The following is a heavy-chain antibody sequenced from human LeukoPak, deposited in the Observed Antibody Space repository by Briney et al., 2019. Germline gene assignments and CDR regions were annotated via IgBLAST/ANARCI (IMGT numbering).Heavy chain of an antibody. V-gene: IGHV4-34*01. CDR3: ALSPGYSGYAYYFDY. CDR1: GGSFSGYY. CDR2: INHSGST. D-gene: IGHD5-12*01. J-gene: IGHJ4*02. Sequence: PSETLSLTCAVYGGSFSGYYWSWIRQPPGKGLEWIGEINHSGSTNYNPSLKSRVTISVDTSKNQFSLKLSSVTAADTAAYYCALSPGYSGYAYYFDYWGQGTLVTVPS.